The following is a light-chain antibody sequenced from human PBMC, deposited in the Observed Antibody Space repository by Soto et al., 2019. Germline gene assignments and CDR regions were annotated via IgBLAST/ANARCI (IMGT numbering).Light chain of an antibody. CDR1: SSDIGLYTF. CDR3: SSYGATSTL. CDR2: DVS. V-gene: IGLV2-14*03. Sequence: QSALTQPGSVSGSPGQTITIPCTGSSSDIGLYTFVSWYQQHPGKAPKLLIYDVSYRPSGISDRFSGSKSGNTASLTISGLQPKDEADYYCSSYGATSTLFGGGTKVTVL. J-gene: IGLJ2*01.